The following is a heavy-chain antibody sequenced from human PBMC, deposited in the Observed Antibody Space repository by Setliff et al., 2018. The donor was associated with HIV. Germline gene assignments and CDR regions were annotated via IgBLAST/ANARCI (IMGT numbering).Heavy chain of an antibody. J-gene: IGHJ4*02. CDR2: IKSKTDGGTT. CDR3: TTGTRLVD. Sequence: GGSLRLSCAASGFTVSSNYMSWVRQAPGKGLEWVSLIKSKTDGGTTDYAAPVKGRFTISRDDSKNTLYLQMNSLKTEDTAVYYCTTGTRLVDWGQGALVTVSS. V-gene: IGHV3-15*01. CDR1: GFTVSSNY. D-gene: IGHD2-21*01.